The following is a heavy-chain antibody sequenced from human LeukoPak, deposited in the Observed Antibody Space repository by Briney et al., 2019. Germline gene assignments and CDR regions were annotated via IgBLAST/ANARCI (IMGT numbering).Heavy chain of an antibody. CDR1: GRSIRSVY. J-gene: IGHJ5*02. Sequence: SETLSLTCTVSGRSIRSVYWNWIRQSAGKGLEWIGRVYATDLTNYNPSLKSRVTLSVDMSKNELSLTLKSVTAADTAVYYCARGFGSGTSPIDLWGQGALVTVSS. CDR3: ARGFGSGTSPIDL. D-gene: IGHD3-10*01. CDR2: VYATDLT. V-gene: IGHV4-4*07.